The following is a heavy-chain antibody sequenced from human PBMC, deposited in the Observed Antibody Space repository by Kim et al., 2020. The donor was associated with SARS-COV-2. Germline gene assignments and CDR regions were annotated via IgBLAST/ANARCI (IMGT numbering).Heavy chain of an antibody. D-gene: IGHD2-2*01. CDR1: GFTFSSYS. CDR3: ARPRYCSSTSCPRAPFDY. V-gene: IGHV3-48*02. J-gene: IGHJ4*02. Sequence: GGSLRLSCAASGFTFSSYSMNWVRQAPGKGLEWVSYISSSSSTIYYADSVKGRFTISRDNAKNSLYLQMNSLRDEDTAVYYCARPRYCSSTSCPRAPFDYWGQGTLVTVSS. CDR2: ISSSSSTI.